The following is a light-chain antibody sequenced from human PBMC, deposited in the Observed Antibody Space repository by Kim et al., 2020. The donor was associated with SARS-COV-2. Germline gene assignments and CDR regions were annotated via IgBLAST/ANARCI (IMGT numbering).Light chain of an antibody. Sequence: VSAGERATLSCRASQSVSSNLAWYQQKPGQAPRLLIYGASTRATGIPARFSGSGSGTEFTLTISSLQSEDFAVYYCQQYNNWPLTLGGGTKVDIK. CDR1: QSVSSN. J-gene: IGKJ4*01. V-gene: IGKV3-15*01. CDR2: GAS. CDR3: QQYNNWPLT.